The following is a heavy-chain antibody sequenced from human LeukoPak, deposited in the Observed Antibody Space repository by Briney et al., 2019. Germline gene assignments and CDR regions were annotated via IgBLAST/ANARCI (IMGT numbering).Heavy chain of an antibody. D-gene: IGHD2/OR15-2a*01. CDR2: ISAAGKT. CDR1: GASMNGNDYY. V-gene: IGHV4-4*07. CDR3: ARERKFSRRTISSRDKYFIDY. Sequence: SETLSLTCIVSGASMNGNDYYWSWIRQPAGKGLEWLGHISAAGKTKYNPSLQSRVTMSLDTSKTQFSLKLDSVTAADTAVYFCARERKFSRRTISSRDKYFIDYWGQGALVAVSS. J-gene: IGHJ4*02.